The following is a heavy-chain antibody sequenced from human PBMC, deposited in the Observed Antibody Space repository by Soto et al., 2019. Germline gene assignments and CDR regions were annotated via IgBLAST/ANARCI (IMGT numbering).Heavy chain of an antibody. CDR3: ARDYDFWSGYHIYYYYGMDV. CDR2: INPSGGST. J-gene: IGHJ6*02. D-gene: IGHD3-3*01. CDR1: GYTFTSYY. V-gene: IGHV1-46*01. Sequence: QVQLVQSGAEVKKPGASVKVSCKASGYTFTSYYMHWVRQAPGQGLEWMGIINPSGGSTSYAQKFQGRVTMTRDTSTSTVYMELSSLRSEDTAVYYCARDYDFWSGYHIYYYYGMDVWGQGTTVTVSS.